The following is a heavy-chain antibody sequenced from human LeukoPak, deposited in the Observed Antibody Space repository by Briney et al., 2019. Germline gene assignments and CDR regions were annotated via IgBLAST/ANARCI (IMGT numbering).Heavy chain of an antibody. V-gene: IGHV4-38-2*02. CDR3: ARAQDFYDSSGPNYLDF. D-gene: IGHD3-22*01. CDR1: GYSLSSGFF. Sequence: PSETLSLTCTVSGYSLSSGFFCDWIRQSPGKGLEWIGSFSHRGGSYHNPSLKSRVTISVDTSKNQFSLKLLSVTAADTAVYYCARAQDFYDSSGPNYLDFSGQGILVTVSS. CDR2: FSHRGGS. J-gene: IGHJ4*02.